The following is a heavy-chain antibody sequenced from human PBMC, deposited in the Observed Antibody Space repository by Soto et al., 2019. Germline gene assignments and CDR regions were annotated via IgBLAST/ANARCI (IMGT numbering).Heavy chain of an antibody. CDR3: ATAPPSFYFGSGSFLRGPYFDF. Sequence: EVQLVQSGAEMRKPGESLMISCKGSGYSFSSYWIGWVRQMPGKGLEWMGTFHPDDSDARYNPSFQDQVTLSGDKSISTAYLQWSSLKASDTAIYYCATAPPSFYFGSGSFLRGPYFDFWGQGTLVTVSS. D-gene: IGHD3-10*01. J-gene: IGHJ4*02. CDR2: FHPDDSDA. V-gene: IGHV5-51*01. CDR1: GYSFSSYW.